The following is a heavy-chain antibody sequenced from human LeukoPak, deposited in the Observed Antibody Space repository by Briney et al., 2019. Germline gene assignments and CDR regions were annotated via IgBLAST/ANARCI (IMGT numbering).Heavy chain of an antibody. CDR1: GGSFSGYY. J-gene: IGHJ5*02. D-gene: IGHD3-3*01. CDR3: ARDQPRFGVGDNWFDP. Sequence: SETLSLTCAVYGGSFSGYYWSWIRQPPGKGLEWIGEINHSGSTNYNPSLKSRVTISVDTSKNQFSLKLSSVTAADTAVYYCARDQPRFGVGDNWFDPWGQGTLVTVSS. V-gene: IGHV4-34*01. CDR2: INHSGST.